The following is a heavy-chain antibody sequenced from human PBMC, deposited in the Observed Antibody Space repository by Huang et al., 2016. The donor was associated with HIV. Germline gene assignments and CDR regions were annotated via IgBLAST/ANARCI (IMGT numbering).Heavy chain of an antibody. CDR2: IDYSGSA. V-gene: IGHV4-39*01. CDR1: GGSISNSTYH. D-gene: IGHD5-12*01. J-gene: IGHJ4*02. CDR3: ARHGYSGYGDVH. Sequence: QLQLQESGPGLVKPSETLSLTCTVSGGSISNSTYHWGWIRQPPGKGLEWIASIDYSGSAYFNPSLKSRVTISVNTSKNRFSRKLSSMTAADTAVYYCARHGYSGYGDVHWGQGTLVTVSS.